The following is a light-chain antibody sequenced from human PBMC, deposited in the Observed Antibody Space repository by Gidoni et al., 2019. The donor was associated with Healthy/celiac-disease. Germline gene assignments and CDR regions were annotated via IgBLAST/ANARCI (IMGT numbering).Light chain of an antibody. J-gene: IGLJ2*01. Sequence: QSALTQPPSASGTPGQTITISCSESTSNIGSNPVTWYPHIPGASPKLLIYSNSQRPSGVPDRFSGSKSGTSASLAISDLQSEDEADYYCATWVDRLNGLTFGGGTKLTVL. CDR3: ATWVDRLNGLT. CDR2: SNS. CDR1: TSNIGSNP. V-gene: IGLV1-44*01.